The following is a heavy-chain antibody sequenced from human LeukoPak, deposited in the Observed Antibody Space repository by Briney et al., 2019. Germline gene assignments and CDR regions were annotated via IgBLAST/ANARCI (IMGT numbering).Heavy chain of an antibody. D-gene: IGHD3-22*01. V-gene: IGHV4-34*01. CDR2: INHSGST. CDR1: GGSFSGYY. Sequence: SETLSLTCAAYGGSFSGYYWSWIRQPPGKGLEWIGEINHSGSTNYNPSLKSRVTISVDTSKNQFSLKLSSVTAADTAVYFCARGPYSYDSSGAFDIWGQGTMVTVSS. J-gene: IGHJ3*02. CDR3: ARGPYSYDSSGAFDI.